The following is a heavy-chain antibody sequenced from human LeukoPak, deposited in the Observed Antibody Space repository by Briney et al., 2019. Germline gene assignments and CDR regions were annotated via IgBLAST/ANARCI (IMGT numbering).Heavy chain of an antibody. J-gene: IGHJ4*02. Sequence: GASVKVSCKASGYTFTSYYMHWVRQAPGQELEWMGGIIPIFGTANYAQKFQGRVTITADESTSTAYMELSSLRSEDTAVYYCARDSSGYYLASDYWGQGTLVTVSS. CDR3: ARDSSGYYLASDY. V-gene: IGHV1-69*13. D-gene: IGHD3-22*01. CDR2: IIPIFGTA. CDR1: GYTFTSYY.